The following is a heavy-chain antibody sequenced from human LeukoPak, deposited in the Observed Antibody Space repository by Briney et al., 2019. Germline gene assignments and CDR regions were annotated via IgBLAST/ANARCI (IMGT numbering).Heavy chain of an antibody. CDR2: INQDGSEK. CDR1: GFTFSTSW. Sequence: GGSLRLSCAASGFTFSTSWMNWVRQAPGKGLEWVANINQDGSEKYYVDSVKGRFSISRDNAKNSLYLQMNSLRAEDTAVYYCGVVSWGQGILVTVSS. CDR3: GVVS. J-gene: IGHJ4*02. V-gene: IGHV3-7*01. D-gene: IGHD5/OR15-5a*01.